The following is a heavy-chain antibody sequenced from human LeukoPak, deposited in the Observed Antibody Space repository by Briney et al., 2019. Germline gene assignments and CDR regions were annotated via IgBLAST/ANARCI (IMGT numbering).Heavy chain of an antibody. CDR3: AKDIRFRNYYGSGSYFGAFDI. CDR1: GFTFSSYS. D-gene: IGHD3-10*01. CDR2: ISSSSSYI. V-gene: IGHV3-21*04. Sequence: GGSLRLSCAASGFTFSSYSMNWVRQAPGKGLEWVSSISSSSSYIYYADSVKGRFTISRDNAKNSLYLQMNSLRAEDTALYYCAKDIRFRNYYGSGSYFGAFDIWGQGTVVTVSS. J-gene: IGHJ3*02.